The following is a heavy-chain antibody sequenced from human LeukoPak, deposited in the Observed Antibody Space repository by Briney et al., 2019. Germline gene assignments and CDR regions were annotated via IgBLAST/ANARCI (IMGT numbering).Heavy chain of an antibody. Sequence: ASVKVSCKASGHTFTGYYMHWVRQAPGQGLEWMGWINPNSGGTNYAQKFQGRVTMTRDTSISTAYMELSRLRSDDTAVYYCARLGPVVVAATVDYWGQGTLVTVSS. CDR1: GHTFTGYY. CDR3: ARLGPVVVAATVDY. V-gene: IGHV1-2*02. CDR2: INPNSGGT. D-gene: IGHD2-15*01. J-gene: IGHJ4*02.